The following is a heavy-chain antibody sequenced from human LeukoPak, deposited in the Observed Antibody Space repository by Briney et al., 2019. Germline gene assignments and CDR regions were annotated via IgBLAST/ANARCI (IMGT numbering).Heavy chain of an antibody. D-gene: IGHD6-6*01. CDR3: ASPWSSSPFDY. CDR1: GFTFDDYA. CDR2: ISWNSGSI. V-gene: IGHV3-9*01. J-gene: IGHJ4*02. Sequence: GRSLRLSCAASGFTFDDYAMHWVRQAPGKGLEWVSGISWNSGSIGYADSVKGRFTISRDNAKNSLYLQMNSLRAEDTAVYYCASPWSSSPFDYWGQGTPVTVSS.